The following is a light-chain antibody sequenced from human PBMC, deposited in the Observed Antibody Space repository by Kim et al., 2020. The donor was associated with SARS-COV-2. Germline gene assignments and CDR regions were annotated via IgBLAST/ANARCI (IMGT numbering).Light chain of an antibody. CDR1: SSDVGAYNY. CDR3: SSYTISSTPVV. J-gene: IGLJ2*01. Sequence: QSALTQPASVSGSPKQSITISCTGTSSDVGAYNYVSWYQQHPGKAPKLMIYDVSNRPSGVSNRFSGSKSGNTASLTISGLQAEDEADYYCSSYTISSTPVVFGGGTQLTVL. V-gene: IGLV2-14*03. CDR2: DVS.